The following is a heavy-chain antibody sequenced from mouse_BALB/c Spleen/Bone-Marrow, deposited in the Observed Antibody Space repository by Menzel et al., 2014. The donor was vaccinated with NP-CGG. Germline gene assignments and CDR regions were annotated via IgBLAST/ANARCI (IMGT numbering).Heavy chain of an antibody. V-gene: IGHV5-9-1*01. CDR2: INSGGSYS. J-gene: IGHJ4*01. Sequence: EVKVVESGGGLVKPGGSLKLSCAASGFTFSSYAMSWVRQTPEKRLEWVATINSGGSYSYYPDSVKGRFTISRDNAKNTLYVQMSSLRSEDTAMHYCARRGYGLYAMDYWGQGTSVTVSS. D-gene: IGHD1-1*01. CDR3: ARRGYGLYAMDY. CDR1: GFTFSSYA.